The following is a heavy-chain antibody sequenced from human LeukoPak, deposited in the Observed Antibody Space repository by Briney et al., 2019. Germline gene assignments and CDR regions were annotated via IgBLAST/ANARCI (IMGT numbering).Heavy chain of an antibody. CDR1: GGSISSSSYY. V-gene: IGHV4-39*07. Sequence: SETLSLTCTVSGGSISSSSYYWGWIRQPPGKGLEWIGSIFYSGSTYYNPSLKSRVTISVDTSKNQFSLKLSSVTAADTAVYYCARSLRYCSSTSCYTPLDYWGQGTLVTVSS. CDR3: ARSLRYCSSTSCYTPLDY. J-gene: IGHJ4*02. CDR2: IFYSGST. D-gene: IGHD2-2*02.